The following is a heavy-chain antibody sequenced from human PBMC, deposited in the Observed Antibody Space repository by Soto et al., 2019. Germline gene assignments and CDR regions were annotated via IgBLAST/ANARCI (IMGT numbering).Heavy chain of an antibody. D-gene: IGHD1-7*01. J-gene: IGHJ2*01. CDR1: GYTFTSYG. V-gene: IGHV1-18*01. Sequence: QVQLVQSGAEVKKPGASVKVSCKASGYTFTSYGISWVRQAPGQGLEWMGWISAYNGNTNYAQKLQGRVTMTTDTSTSTAYMELRSLRSDATDVYYCARRPKQNWNLPFGDLWGRGTLVTVSS. CDR2: ISAYNGNT. CDR3: ARRPKQNWNLPFGDL.